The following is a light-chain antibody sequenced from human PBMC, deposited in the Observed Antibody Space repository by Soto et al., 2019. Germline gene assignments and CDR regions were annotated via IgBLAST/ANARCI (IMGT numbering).Light chain of an antibody. CDR3: QQYNNWPHT. J-gene: IGKJ1*01. Sequence: EIVITQSPCTLSLSPGDTATLSCRASQSLGSDLAWYQQKPGQAPRLLIFGASARPTGIPARISGSGSGTEFTLTISSLRSEDFAVYYCQQYNNWPHTFGQGTKVDIK. CDR2: GAS. V-gene: IGKV3-15*01. CDR1: QSLGSD.